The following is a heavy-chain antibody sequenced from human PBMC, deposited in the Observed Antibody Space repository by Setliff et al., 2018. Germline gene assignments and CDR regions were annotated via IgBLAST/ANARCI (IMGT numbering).Heavy chain of an antibody. D-gene: IGHD2-2*01. CDR2: ISGYNGYT. CDR1: GYTFAKYG. J-gene: IGHJ3*02. Sequence: VASVKVSCKAFGYTFAKYGTGWVRQAPGQGLEWMGWISGYNGYTVYAQKLQGRVTLTTDTSTGTAYMEVRSLRSDDTAQYYCVRDRAAIVVGPPTAAFDIWGQGTMVTVSS. CDR3: VRDRAAIVVGPPTAAFDI. V-gene: IGHV1-18*01.